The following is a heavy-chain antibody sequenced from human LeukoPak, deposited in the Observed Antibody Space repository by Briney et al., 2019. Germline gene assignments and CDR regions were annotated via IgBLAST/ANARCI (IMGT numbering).Heavy chain of an antibody. V-gene: IGHV3-15*01. J-gene: IGHJ4*02. CDR3: TTDLGTYYHGSQRLIPIDY. Sequence: GGSLRLSCADSGFTFTNAWMSWVRQAPGKGLGWLGRIKSKTDGETTNYAEPVRGRFTISRDDSKSAVYLQMNSLKIEDTAVYYCTTDLGTYYHGSQRLIPIDYWGQGTLVTVSS. CDR2: IKSKTDGETT. CDR1: GFTFTNAW. D-gene: IGHD3-10*01.